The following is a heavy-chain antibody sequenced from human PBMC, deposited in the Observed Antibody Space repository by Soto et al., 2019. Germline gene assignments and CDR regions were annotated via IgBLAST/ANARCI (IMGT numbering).Heavy chain of an antibody. Sequence: ASVKVSCKASGYTFTSYGISWVRQAPGQGLEWMGWISAYNGNTNYAQKLQGRVTMTTDTSTSTAYMELRSLRSDDTAVYYCAREDSGGRIQLWGNFMRFDYWGQGTLVTVSS. V-gene: IGHV1-18*01. D-gene: IGHD5-18*01. CDR2: ISAYNGNT. CDR1: GYTFTSYG. CDR3: AREDSGGRIQLWGNFMRFDY. J-gene: IGHJ4*02.